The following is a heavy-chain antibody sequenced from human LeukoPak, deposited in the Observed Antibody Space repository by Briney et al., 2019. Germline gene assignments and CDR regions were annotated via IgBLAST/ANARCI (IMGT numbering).Heavy chain of an antibody. Sequence: GGSLRLSCAASGFTFSSYAMSWVRQAPGKGPEWVSAISGSGGSTYYADSVKGRFTISRDNSKNTLYLQMNSLRAEDTAVYYCAKVQGRGYSYGSTINYYFDYWGQGTLVTVSS. CDR3: AKVQGRGYSYGSTINYYFDY. D-gene: IGHD5-18*01. CDR2: ISGSGGST. V-gene: IGHV3-23*01. CDR1: GFTFSSYA. J-gene: IGHJ4*02.